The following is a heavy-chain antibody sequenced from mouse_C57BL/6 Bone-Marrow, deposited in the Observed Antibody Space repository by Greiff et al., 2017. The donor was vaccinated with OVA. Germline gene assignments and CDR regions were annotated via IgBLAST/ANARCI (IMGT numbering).Heavy chain of an antibody. CDR3: ARSNGNY. V-gene: IGHV1-9*01. CDR1: GYTFTGYW. J-gene: IGHJ2*01. CDR2: ILTGSGST. D-gene: IGHD2-5*01. Sequence: QVQLQQSGAELMKPGASVKLSCKAPGYTFTGYWIEWVKQRPGHGLEWLGEILTGSGSTHYNEKFKGKATFTSDTSSNTVYMQRSSLTTENSASYYWARSNGNYWGQGTTLTVSS.